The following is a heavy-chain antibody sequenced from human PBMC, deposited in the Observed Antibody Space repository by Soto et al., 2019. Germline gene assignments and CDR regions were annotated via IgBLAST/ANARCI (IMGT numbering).Heavy chain of an antibody. J-gene: IGHJ6*02. CDR3: ARAGCDGGTCYTLVGLRYGMDV. CDR1: GFTFSSYA. V-gene: IGHV3-30-3*01. CDR2: ISDDGNNK. Sequence: QVQLVESGGGVVQPGRSLRLSCAASGFTFSSYAMYWVRQAPGKGLEWVAVISDDGNNKHYADSVKGRFTIARDNSKNKLYLQMNSLRAEDTDVYYCARAGCDGGTCYTLVGLRYGMDVWGQGTTVTVSS. D-gene: IGHD2-15*01.